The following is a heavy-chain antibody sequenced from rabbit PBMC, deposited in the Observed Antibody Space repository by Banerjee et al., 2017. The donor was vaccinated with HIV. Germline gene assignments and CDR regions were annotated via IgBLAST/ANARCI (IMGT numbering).Heavy chain of an antibody. CDR2: IYAGSTGMT. D-gene: IGHD7-1*01. CDR1: GFSFSSSYY. V-gene: IGHV1S45*01. Sequence: QEQLVESGGGLVQPEGSLTLTCTASGFSFSSSYYMCWVRQAPGKGLEWIACIYAGSTGMTYYASWAKGRFTISKTSSTTVTLQMTSLTAADTATYFCARGGTGYAGYGYRYFKLWGPGTLVTVS. J-gene: IGHJ4*01. CDR3: ARGGTGYAGYGYRYFKL.